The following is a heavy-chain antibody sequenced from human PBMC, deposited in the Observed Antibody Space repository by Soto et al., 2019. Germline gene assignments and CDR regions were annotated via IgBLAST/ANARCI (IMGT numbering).Heavy chain of an antibody. J-gene: IGHJ6*02. Sequence: PGGSLRLSCAASGFTFDDYAMHWVRQAPGKGLEWVSRMNEDGGTTDYADSVKGRFTISRDNAKNTLYLQMNSLRVEDTAVYYCASDLSGRADVWGQGTTVTVSS. V-gene: IGHV3-74*01. CDR2: MNEDGGTT. CDR3: ASDLSGRADV. D-gene: IGHD3-10*01. CDR1: GFTFDDYA.